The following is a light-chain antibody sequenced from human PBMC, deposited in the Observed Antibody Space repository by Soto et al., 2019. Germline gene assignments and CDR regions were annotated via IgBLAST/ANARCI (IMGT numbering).Light chain of an antibody. CDR2: EVS. V-gene: IGLV2-23*02. J-gene: IGLJ1*01. CDR3: CSYAGSSTYV. CDR1: SSDVGSYNL. Sequence: QSALTQPASVSGSPGQSITISCTGTSSDVGSYNLVSWYQQHPGKAPKLMIYEVSKRPSGVSNRFSGSKSGNTASLTISGLQADDEADYYCCSYAGSSTYVFVTWSKVTVL.